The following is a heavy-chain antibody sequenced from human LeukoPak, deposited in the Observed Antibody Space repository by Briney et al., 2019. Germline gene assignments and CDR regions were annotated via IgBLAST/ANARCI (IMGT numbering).Heavy chain of an antibody. V-gene: IGHV3-23*01. D-gene: IGHD6-13*01. Sequence: GGSLSLSCAASGFTFSSYAMSWVRQAPGKGLEWVSAISGSGGSTYYADSVKGRFTISRDNSKNTLYLQMNSLRAEDTAVYYCARSEYSSSWYMTKEYYFDYWGQGTLVTVSS. CDR3: ARSEYSSSWYMTKEYYFDY. CDR2: ISGSGGST. J-gene: IGHJ4*02. CDR1: GFTFSSYA.